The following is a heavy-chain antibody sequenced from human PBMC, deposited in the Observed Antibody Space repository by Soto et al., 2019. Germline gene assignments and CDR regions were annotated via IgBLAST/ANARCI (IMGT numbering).Heavy chain of an antibody. D-gene: IGHD6-19*01. J-gene: IGHJ3*02. V-gene: IGHV1-18*01. CDR3: ARGPSSGWYATNAFDI. CDR2: ISAYNGNT. CDR1: GYTFTSYG. Sequence: ASVKVSCKASGYTFTSYGISWVRQAPGQGLEWMGWISAYNGNTNYAQKLQGRVTMTTDTSTSTAYMELRSLRSDDTAVYYCARGPSSGWYATNAFDIWGQGTMVTVSS.